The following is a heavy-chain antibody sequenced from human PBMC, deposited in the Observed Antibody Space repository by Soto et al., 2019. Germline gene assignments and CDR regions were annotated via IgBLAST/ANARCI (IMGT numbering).Heavy chain of an antibody. V-gene: IGHV3-66*01. D-gene: IGHD2-15*01. CDR1: GFIVSDTY. CDR2: ISNRGDT. J-gene: IGHJ3*02. Sequence: GGSLRLSCTASGFIVSDTYLNWVRQAPGKGLEWVSVISNRGDTHYADSVRGRFSLSRDISDNTLHLQMNNLRVEDTAVYYCAREPRYCHGGSCSITGDAYDIWGQGTMVTVSS. CDR3: AREPRYCHGGSCSITGDAYDI.